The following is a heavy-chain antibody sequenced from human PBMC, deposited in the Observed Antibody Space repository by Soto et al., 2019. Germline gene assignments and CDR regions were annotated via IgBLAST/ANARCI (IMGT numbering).Heavy chain of an antibody. V-gene: IGHV3-53*01. Sequence: GGSLRLSCAASGFTISSNYMSWVRQAPGKGLEWVSVIYSSGSRYYADSVSGRFAISRDNSKNTLYLQMNSLRAEDTAVYYCARERAFDIWGQGTMVTVSS. CDR2: IYSSGSR. J-gene: IGHJ3*02. CDR3: ARERAFDI. CDR1: GFTISSNY.